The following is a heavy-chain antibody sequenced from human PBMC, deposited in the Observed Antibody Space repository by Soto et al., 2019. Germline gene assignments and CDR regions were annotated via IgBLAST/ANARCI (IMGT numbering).Heavy chain of an antibody. D-gene: IGHD6-19*01. CDR1: GFTFSSYA. V-gene: IGHV3-23*01. CDR2: ISGSGGST. J-gene: IGHJ6*03. CDR3: AKRGMLSVGYSSGSPFLLGYYYYMDV. Sequence: GGSLRLSCAASGFTFSSYAMSWVRQAPGKGLEWVSAISGSGGSTYYADSVKGRFTISRDNSKNTLYLQMNSLRAEDTAVYYCAKRGMLSVGYSSGSPFLLGYYYYMDVWGKGTTVTVSS.